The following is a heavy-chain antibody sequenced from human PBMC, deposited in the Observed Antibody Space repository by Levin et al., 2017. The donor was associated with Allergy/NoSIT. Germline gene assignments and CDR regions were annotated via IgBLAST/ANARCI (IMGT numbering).Heavy chain of an antibody. V-gene: IGHV4-30-4*01. J-gene: IGHJ5*02. D-gene: IGHD6-19*01. CDR3: ARGEAVAGTWGGWFDP. Sequence: SQTLSLTCTVSGGSISSGDYYWSWIRQPPGKGLEWIGYIYYSGSTYYNPSLKSRVTISVDTSKNQFSLKLSSVTAADTAVYYCARGEAVAGTWGGWFDPWGQGTLVTVSS. CDR2: IYYSGST. CDR1: GGSISSGDYY.